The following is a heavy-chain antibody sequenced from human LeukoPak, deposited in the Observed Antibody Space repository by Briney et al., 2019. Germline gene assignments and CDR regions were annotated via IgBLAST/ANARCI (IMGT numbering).Heavy chain of an antibody. CDR2: ISSSSSYI. J-gene: IGHJ4*02. V-gene: IGHV3-21*01. D-gene: IGHD5-18*01. CDR1: GFTFSSYS. Sequence: GGSLRLSCAVSGFTFSSYSMNWVRQAPGKGLEWVSSISSSSSYIYYADSVKGRFTISRDNAKNSLYLQMNSLRAEDTAVYYCARRTAMAPYYFDYWGQGTLVTVSS. CDR3: ARRTAMAPYYFDY.